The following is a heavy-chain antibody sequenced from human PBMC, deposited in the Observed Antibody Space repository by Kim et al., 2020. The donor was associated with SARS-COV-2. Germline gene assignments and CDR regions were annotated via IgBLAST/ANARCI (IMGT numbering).Heavy chain of an antibody. CDR2: IKEGGGEK. D-gene: IGHD2-8*01. Sequence: GGSLRLSCVASGFTFSDYWMSWARQAPGRGLEWVATIKEGGGEKYYVDSVKGRFTISRDNARRSLYLQMNSLRAGDMAMYYCVKCSHSDEDKWGQGTLVTVSS. J-gene: IGHJ4*02. CDR3: VKCSHSDEDK. CDR1: GFTFSDYW. V-gene: IGHV3-7*01.